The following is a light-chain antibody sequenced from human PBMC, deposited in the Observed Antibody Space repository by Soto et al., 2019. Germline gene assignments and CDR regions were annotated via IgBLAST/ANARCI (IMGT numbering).Light chain of an antibody. CDR3: QQYGSSPWT. J-gene: IGKJ1*01. CDR2: GAS. V-gene: IGKV3-20*01. CDR1: ESVASNY. Sequence: EIVLTQSPGTLSLSPGEGATLPCRASESVASNYLAWYQQKPGQAPRLLFYGASIRATGIPDRFSGSGSGTDFTLTLTRLQPEDFAVYYCQQYGSSPWTSGQGTKVEIK.